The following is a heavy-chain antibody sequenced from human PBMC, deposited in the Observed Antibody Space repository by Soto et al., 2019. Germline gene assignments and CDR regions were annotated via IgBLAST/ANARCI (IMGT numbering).Heavy chain of an antibody. CDR2: IKQDGSEK. Sequence: GGALRLSCAASGFTVSTYWMTWVRQAPGKGLEWVATIKQDGSEKFYVGSVRGRFTISRDNAKNSMFLQMNSLRADDTAVYYCARRSSGRLTTAWAPLDWWGQGTLVTVSS. D-gene: IGHD2-15*01. V-gene: IGHV3-7*03. CDR1: GFTVSTYW. J-gene: IGHJ4*02. CDR3: ARRSSGRLTTAWAPLDW.